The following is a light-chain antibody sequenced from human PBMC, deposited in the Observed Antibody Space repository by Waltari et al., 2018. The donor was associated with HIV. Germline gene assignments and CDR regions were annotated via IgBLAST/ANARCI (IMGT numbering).Light chain of an antibody. CDR2: GAF. V-gene: IGKV3-20*01. Sequence: EIVFTQPSGPLSLSPVDRATLSCRASQSVPRTFLAWYQQKRGHAPRLLIYGAFSRALGIPDRFRGGGSGADFTLTISRLEPEDFAVYYCLQYGSLPYSFGQGTKLEIK. J-gene: IGKJ2*03. CDR3: LQYGSLPYS. CDR1: QSVPRTF.